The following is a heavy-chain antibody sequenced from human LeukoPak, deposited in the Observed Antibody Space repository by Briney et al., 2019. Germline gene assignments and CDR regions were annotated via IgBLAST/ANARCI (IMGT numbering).Heavy chain of an antibody. D-gene: IGHD3-10*01. CDR1: GYTFTNYD. CDR3: ARGDSGYFFYYGLDV. V-gene: IGHV1-8*01. Sequence: ASVKVSCKASGYTFTNYDINWVRQDTGQGLVWMGWMNPNSGNTGYAQKFQDRVTMTRNTSISTAYMELTRLTSEDTAVYYCARGDSGYFFYYGLDVWGQGTTVTVSS. J-gene: IGHJ6*02. CDR2: MNPNSGNT.